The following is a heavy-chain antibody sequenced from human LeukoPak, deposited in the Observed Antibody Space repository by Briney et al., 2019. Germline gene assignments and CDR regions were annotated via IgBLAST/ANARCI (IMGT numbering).Heavy chain of an antibody. J-gene: IGHJ4*02. Sequence: GGSLRLSCAASGFTFSSYAMSWVRQAPGKGLEWVSAISGSGGSTYYADSVKGRFTISRDNSKNTLYLQMNSLRAEDTAVYYCARGNGRLLRYFDYWGQGTLVTVSS. CDR2: ISGSGGST. V-gene: IGHV3-23*01. D-gene: IGHD3-3*01. CDR1: GFTFSSYA. CDR3: ARGNGRLLRYFDY.